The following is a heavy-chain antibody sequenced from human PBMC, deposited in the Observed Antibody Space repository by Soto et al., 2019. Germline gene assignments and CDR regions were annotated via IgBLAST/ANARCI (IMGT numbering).Heavy chain of an antibody. J-gene: IGHJ5*02. CDR3: ASGRGMWYLTGNWFDP. D-gene: IGHD2-15*01. Sequence: QVQLVQSGAEVKKPGSSVKVSCKASGGTFSSYTISWVRQAPGQGLEWMGRIIPILGIANYAQKFQGRVTITSEKSTSTAYMELSSLISEDTAVYYCASGRGMWYLTGNWFDPWGQGTLVTVSS. CDR1: GGTFSSYT. CDR2: IIPILGIA. V-gene: IGHV1-69*02.